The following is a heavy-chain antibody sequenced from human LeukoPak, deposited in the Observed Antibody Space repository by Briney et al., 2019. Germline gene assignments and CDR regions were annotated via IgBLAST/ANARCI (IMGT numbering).Heavy chain of an antibody. Sequence: GGSLRLSCAASGFTFSSYSMNWVRQAPGKGLEWVSYISSSSSTIYYADSVKGRFTISRDNAKNSLYLQMNSLRAEDTAVYYCARDVVGSQQLVPRYFQHWGQGTLVTASS. D-gene: IGHD6-13*01. J-gene: IGHJ1*01. CDR3: ARDVVGSQQLVPRYFQH. CDR1: GFTFSSYS. V-gene: IGHV3-48*04. CDR2: ISSSSSTI.